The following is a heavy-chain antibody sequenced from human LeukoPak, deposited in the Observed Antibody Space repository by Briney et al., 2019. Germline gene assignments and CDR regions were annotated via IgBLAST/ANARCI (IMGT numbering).Heavy chain of an antibody. CDR2: ISTTGGTT. Sequence: GGTLRLSCAASGLTFSSYGMSWVRQAPGRGLEWVSAISTTGGTTYYAESVKGRFTISRDNSKNTLYLQMNSLRAEDTAVYYCAKGTSYNWNDGWFDPWGNGILVTVSS. V-gene: IGHV3-23*01. D-gene: IGHD1-20*01. CDR3: AKGTSYNWNDGWFDP. J-gene: IGHJ5*02. CDR1: GLTFSSYG.